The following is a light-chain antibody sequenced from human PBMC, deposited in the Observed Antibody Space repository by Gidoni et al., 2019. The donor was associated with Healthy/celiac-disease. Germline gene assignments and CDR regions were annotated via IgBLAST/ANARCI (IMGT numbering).Light chain of an antibody. CDR3: QQYNNWPPPIT. CDR2: GAS. Sequence: DIVMTQSPATLSVSPGERATLSCRASQSVSSNLAWFQQKPGQAPRLLIYGASTRATGIPARFSGSGSGTDFTLTISSLQSEDFAVYYCQQYNNWPPPITFGQXTRLEIK. V-gene: IGKV3D-15*01. CDR1: QSVSSN. J-gene: IGKJ5*01.